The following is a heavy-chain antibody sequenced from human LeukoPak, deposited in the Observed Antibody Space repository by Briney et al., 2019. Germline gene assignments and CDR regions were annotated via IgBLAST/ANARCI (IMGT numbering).Heavy chain of an antibody. Sequence: SETLSLTCTVSGGSISSYYWSWIRQPPGKGLEWIGYIYYSGSTNYNPSLKSRVTISVDTSKNQFSLKLSSVTAADTAVYYCARTVVVTATPTSNWFDPWGQGTLVTVSS. CDR3: ARTVVVTATPTSNWFDP. D-gene: IGHD2-21*02. CDR1: GGSISSYY. V-gene: IGHV4-59*01. J-gene: IGHJ5*02. CDR2: IYYSGST.